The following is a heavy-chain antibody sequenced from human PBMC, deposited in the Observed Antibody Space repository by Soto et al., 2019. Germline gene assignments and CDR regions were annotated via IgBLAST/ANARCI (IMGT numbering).Heavy chain of an antibody. CDR2: IKGSGTNT. CDR1: GFTFSSYG. V-gene: IGHV3-7*01. Sequence: GGSLRLSCAASGFTFSSYGMSWVRQAPGKGLEWVSNIKGSGTNTYYVDSVKGRFTISRDNAKNSLFLQMNSLRVEDTAVYYCVRDYFGPGPYWGQGTLVTVSS. CDR3: VRDYFGPGPY. J-gene: IGHJ4*01. D-gene: IGHD3-10*01.